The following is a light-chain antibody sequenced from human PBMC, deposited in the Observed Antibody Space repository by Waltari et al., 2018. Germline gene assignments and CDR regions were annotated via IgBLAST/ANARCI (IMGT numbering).Light chain of an antibody. CDR3: MQALQTPYT. V-gene: IGKV2-28*01. J-gene: IGKJ2*01. CDR1: QSLLHSNGYTY. CDR2: LGS. Sequence: DIAMTQSPLSLPVTPGEPASISCRSSQSLLHSNGYTYFHWYLQKPGQSPQLLIYLGSTRASGVPDRFSGSGSGTDFTLEISRVEAEDVGVYYCMQALQTPYTFGQGTKLEIK.